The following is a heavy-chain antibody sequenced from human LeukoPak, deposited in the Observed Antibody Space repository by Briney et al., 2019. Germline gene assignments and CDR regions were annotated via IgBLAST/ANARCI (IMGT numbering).Heavy chain of an antibody. CDR3: AKDGGSDPDAFDI. J-gene: IGHJ3*02. CDR1: GFTFNTYG. V-gene: IGHV3-30*02. D-gene: IGHD2-15*01. CDR2: IRYDGSNK. Sequence: GGSLRLSCAASGFTFNTYGMHWVRQAPGKGLEWVAFIRYDGSNKYYADSVKGRFTISRDNTKSTLYLQMNSLRAEDTAVYYCAKDGGSDPDAFDIWGQGTMVTVSS.